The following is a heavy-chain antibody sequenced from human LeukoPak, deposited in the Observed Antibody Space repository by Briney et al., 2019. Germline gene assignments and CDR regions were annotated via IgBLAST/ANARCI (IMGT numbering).Heavy chain of an antibody. V-gene: IGHV4-31*03. J-gene: IGHJ3*02. CDR3: ARRWGAFDI. D-gene: IGHD5-24*01. Sequence: SETLSLTCTASGGSLSSGGYYWGWVRQHPGRGLEWIGYIYYSGSTYYNPSLKSRVTISVDTSKNQFSLKLSSVTAADTAVYYCARRWGAFDIWGQGTMVTVSS. CDR1: GGSLSSGGYY. CDR2: IYYSGST.